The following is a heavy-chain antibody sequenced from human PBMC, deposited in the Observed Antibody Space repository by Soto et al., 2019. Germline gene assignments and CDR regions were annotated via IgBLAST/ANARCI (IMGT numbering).Heavy chain of an antibody. J-gene: IGHJ5*02. Sequence: ASVKVSCKASGYTFTGYYMHWVRQAPGQGLEWMGWINPNSGGTNYAQKFQGRVTMTRDTSISTAYMELSRLRSDDTALYYCARDGGSSGPNWFDPWGQGTLVTVSS. V-gene: IGHV1-2*02. CDR2: INPNSGGT. D-gene: IGHD6-19*01. CDR3: ARDGGSSGPNWFDP. CDR1: GYTFTGYY.